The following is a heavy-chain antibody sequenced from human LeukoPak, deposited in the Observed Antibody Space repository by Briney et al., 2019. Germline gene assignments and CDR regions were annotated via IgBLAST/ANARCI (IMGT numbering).Heavy chain of an antibody. Sequence: GRSLRLSCAASGFTFSSYAMHWVRQAPGKGLEWVAVISYDGTNKYYADSVKGRFTISRDNSKNTLYLQMNSLRAEDTAVYYCARDARGYSYGVGFDYWGQGTLVTVSS. D-gene: IGHD5-18*01. CDR1: GFTFSSYA. V-gene: IGHV3-30-3*01. CDR3: ARDARGYSYGVGFDY. CDR2: ISYDGTNK. J-gene: IGHJ4*02.